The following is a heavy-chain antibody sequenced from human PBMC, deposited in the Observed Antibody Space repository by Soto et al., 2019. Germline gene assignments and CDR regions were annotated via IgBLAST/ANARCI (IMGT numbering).Heavy chain of an antibody. J-gene: IGHJ6*02. V-gene: IGHV4-31*03. Sequence: QVQLQESGPGLVRPSQTLSLTCTVSGGSISSDNYYWSWIRQLPGQGLEWIGYLYYSGSTYYNPSLQSRVAISVDMSENHFSLRLISATAADTAVYYCARDGGSREGYGVDVWGQGTTVTVSS. CDR3: ARDGGSREGYGVDV. CDR2: LYYSGST. CDR1: GGSISSDNYY. D-gene: IGHD3-16*01.